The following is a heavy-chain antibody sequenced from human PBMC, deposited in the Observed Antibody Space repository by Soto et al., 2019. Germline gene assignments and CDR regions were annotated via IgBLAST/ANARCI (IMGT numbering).Heavy chain of an antibody. CDR2: VIPIFKTP. CDR3: ARASSYVCGCGSCYRLDSSFDS. V-gene: IGHV1-69*01. D-gene: IGHD2-15*01. Sequence: QVQLVQSGAEVKRPGSSVKVSCKASGGTFRNSGIAWVRQAPGQGPEWMGGVIPIFKTPKYADRVKGRLSITADEATGTGYLEMSSLRSEDTAVYYCARASSYVCGCGSCYRLDSSFDSWGQGTLVFVS. CDR1: GGTFRNSG. J-gene: IGHJ5*01.